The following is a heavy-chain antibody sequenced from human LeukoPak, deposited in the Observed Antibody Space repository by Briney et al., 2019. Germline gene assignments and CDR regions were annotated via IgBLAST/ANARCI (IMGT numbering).Heavy chain of an antibody. CDR1: GGSISSYY. V-gene: IGHV4-59*08. CDR3: ARHVRGWELLGPHFDY. CDR2: IYYSGST. D-gene: IGHD1-26*01. J-gene: IGHJ4*02. Sequence: PSETLSLTCAVSGGSISSYYWSWIRQPPGKGLEWIGYIYYSGSTNYNPSLKSRVTISVDTSKNQFSLKLSSVTAADTAVYYCARHVRGWELLGPHFDYWGQGTLVTVSS.